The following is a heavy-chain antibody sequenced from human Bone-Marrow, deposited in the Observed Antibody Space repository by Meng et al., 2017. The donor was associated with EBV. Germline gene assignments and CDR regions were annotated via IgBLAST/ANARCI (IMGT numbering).Heavy chain of an antibody. CDR1: GDSISTGFF. Sequence: PLRESGPGLVKPSATLSRTAPVPGDSISTGFFWAWIRQTPGKGLEWIGSVYHTGSTYDNPSLKSRVTMSVDTSKNQFSLNLSSVTAADTAVYYCARPAVLSGDYLLWGQGTLVTVSS. D-gene: IGHD4-17*01. CDR3: ARPAVLSGDYLL. CDR2: VYHTGST. J-gene: IGHJ4*02. V-gene: IGHV4-38-2*01.